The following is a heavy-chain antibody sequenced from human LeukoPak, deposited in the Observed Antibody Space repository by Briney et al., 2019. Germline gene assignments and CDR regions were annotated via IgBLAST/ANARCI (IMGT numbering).Heavy chain of an antibody. J-gene: IGHJ2*01. CDR1: GGSISSGGYY. D-gene: IGHD2-2*01. V-gene: IGHV4-31*03. Sequence: SETLFLTCTVSGGSISSGGYYWSWIRQHPGRGLEYIGYIYYTGTAYRNPSLNSGTTYYNPSLKSRTTISGDTSKNHFSLKLSSVTAADTAVYFCARDRGRKYQLRYWYFDVWGRGTLVTVSS. CDR2: IYYTGTAYRNPSLNSGTT. CDR3: ARDRGRKYQLRYWYFDV.